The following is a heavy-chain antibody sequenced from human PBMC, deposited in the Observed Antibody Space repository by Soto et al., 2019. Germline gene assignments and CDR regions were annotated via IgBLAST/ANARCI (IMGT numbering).Heavy chain of an antibody. CDR2: IWYDGSNK. V-gene: IGHV3-33*01. D-gene: IGHD6-13*01. CDR3: ARNSVPTEAANWFDS. J-gene: IGHJ5*01. Sequence: GGSLRLSCAASGFTFSYYGMHWVRQTPGKGLEWVAVIWYDGSNKYYVDSVKGRFTVSRDNSKNTLYLEMSSLRADDTGFYYCARNSVPTEAANWFDSWGQGTQVTV. CDR1: GFTFSYYG.